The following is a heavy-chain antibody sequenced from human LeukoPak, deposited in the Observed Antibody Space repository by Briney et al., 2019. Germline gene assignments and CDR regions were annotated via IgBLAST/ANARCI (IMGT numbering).Heavy chain of an antibody. V-gene: IGHV4-59*08. Sequence: SETLSLTCTVSGGSISSYYWSWIRQPPGKGLEWIGYIYYSGSTNYNPSLKSRVTISVDTSKNQFSLKLSSVTAADTAVYHCARINWVRYIDYWGQGTLVTVSS. J-gene: IGHJ4*02. D-gene: IGHD7-27*01. CDR2: IYYSGST. CDR1: GGSISSYY. CDR3: ARINWVRYIDY.